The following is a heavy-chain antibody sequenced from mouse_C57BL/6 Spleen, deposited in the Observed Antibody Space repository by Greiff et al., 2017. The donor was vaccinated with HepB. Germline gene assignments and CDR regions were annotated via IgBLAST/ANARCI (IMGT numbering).Heavy chain of an antibody. Sequence: SGAELVRPGASVKMSCKASGYTFTSYNMHWVKQTPRQGLEWIGAIYPGNGDTSYNQKFKGKATLTVDKSSSTAYMQLSSLTSEDSAVYFCAGYGSSYDYYAMDYWGQGTSVTVSS. CDR2: IYPGNGDT. CDR3: AGYGSSYDYYAMDY. D-gene: IGHD1-1*01. CDR1: GYTFTSYN. V-gene: IGHV1-12*01. J-gene: IGHJ4*01.